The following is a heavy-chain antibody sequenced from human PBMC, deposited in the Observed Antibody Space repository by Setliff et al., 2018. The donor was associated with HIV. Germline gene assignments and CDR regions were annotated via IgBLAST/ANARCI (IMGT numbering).Heavy chain of an antibody. CDR1: GYTFTAHH. CDR2: IIPKSGET. D-gene: IGHD3-3*01. CDR3: ARVVDRDYDFWSAYEY. V-gene: IGHV1-2*02. Sequence: PSVKVPCKSSGYTFTAHHIHWVRQAPGQGPEWMGWIIPKSGETSYAEKFRGRVTMTRDTSLSTAYMELSWLTSDDTAVYYCARVVDRDYDFWSAYEYWGQGTMVTVSS. J-gene: IGHJ4*02.